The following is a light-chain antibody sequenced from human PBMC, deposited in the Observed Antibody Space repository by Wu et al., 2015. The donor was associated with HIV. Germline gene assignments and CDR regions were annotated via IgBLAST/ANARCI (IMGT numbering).Light chain of an antibody. CDR1: QTIANK. CDR2: ETS. J-gene: IGKJ1*01. Sequence: EIVMTQSPATLSVSPGQRVTLSCRASQTIANKLAWYQQRPGQGPRLLIYETSARATGIPARFSGRGSGTEFTLTISDMQSEDFAVYYCQNYNSAPRTFGQGTSVEIK. V-gene: IGKV3-15*01. CDR3: QNYNSAPRT.